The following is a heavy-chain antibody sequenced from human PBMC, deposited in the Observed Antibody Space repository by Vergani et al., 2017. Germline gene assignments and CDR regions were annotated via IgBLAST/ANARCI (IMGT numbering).Heavy chain of an antibody. V-gene: IGHV4-4*03. CDR3: ATIGYRRWGYYFDY. J-gene: IGHJ4*02. CDR1: GDSISSNNC. Sequence: QVQLQESGPGLVKPPGTLSLTCAVSGDSISSNNCWTWVRQPPGKGLEWIGEICHTEDTKYSPSLKSRVPVSVDESGNLFSLRLNSVPAADTAVYYCATIGYRRWGYYFDYWGQGILVTVSS. CDR2: ICHTEDT. D-gene: IGHD2-2*02.